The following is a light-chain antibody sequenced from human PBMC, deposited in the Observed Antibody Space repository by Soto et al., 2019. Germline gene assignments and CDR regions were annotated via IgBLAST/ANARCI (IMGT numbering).Light chain of an antibody. CDR3: QQYNNWPPVT. CDR2: GAS. CDR1: QSVSSN. J-gene: IGKJ1*01. Sequence: EIVMTQSPATLSVSPGERATLSCRASQSVSSNLAWYQQKPGQAPRLLIYGASTRATGIPARFSGSGSGTEFTLTISTLQSEDFAVYYCQQYNNWPPVTFGQGTKVEIK. V-gene: IGKV3-15*01.